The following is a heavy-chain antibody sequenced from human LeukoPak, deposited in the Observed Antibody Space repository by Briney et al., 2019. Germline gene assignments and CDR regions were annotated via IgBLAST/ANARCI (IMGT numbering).Heavy chain of an antibody. CDR1: GFTVSSNY. CDR3: AREGAVAASLDY. CDR2: IYSGGST. V-gene: IGHV3-53*01. D-gene: IGHD6-19*01. Sequence: GGSLRLSCAASGFTVSSNYMSWVRQAPGKGLEWVSVIYSGGSTYYADSVKGRFTISRDNSKNTLYLQMNSLRAEDTAVYYCAREGAVAASLDYWGQGTLVTVSS. J-gene: IGHJ4*02.